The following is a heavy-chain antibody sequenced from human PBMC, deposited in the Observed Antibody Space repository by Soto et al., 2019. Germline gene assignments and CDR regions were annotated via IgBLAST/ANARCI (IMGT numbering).Heavy chain of an antibody. V-gene: IGHV4-59*12. J-gene: IGHJ1*01. Sequence: PSETLSLTCTVSGGSISSYYWSWIRQPPGKGLEWIGYIYYSGSTNYNPSLKSRVTISVDTSKNQFSLKLSSATAADTAVYYCARDSCSGGSCYGYFRHWGQGTLVTVSS. CDR2: IYYSGST. CDR3: ARDSCSGGSCYGYFRH. D-gene: IGHD2-15*01. CDR1: GGSISSYY.